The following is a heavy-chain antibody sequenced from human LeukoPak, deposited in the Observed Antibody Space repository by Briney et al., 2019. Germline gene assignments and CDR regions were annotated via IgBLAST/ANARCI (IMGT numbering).Heavy chain of an antibody. J-gene: IGHJ4*02. CDR2: INSNLGST. V-gene: IGHV1-2*02. Sequence: ASVIFSSTATGHTFTVYYMHWARQAPGQGNAWMGWINSNLGSTNYAQKFQGRVTTTSDMTINTGFTALSGLTPDPRAPHYFARKAVGATTFDHWGQGTLVTVS. D-gene: IGHD1-26*01. CDR3: ARKAVGATTFDH. CDR1: GHTFTVYY.